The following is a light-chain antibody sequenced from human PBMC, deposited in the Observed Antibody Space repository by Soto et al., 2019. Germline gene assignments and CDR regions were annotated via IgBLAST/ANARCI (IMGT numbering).Light chain of an antibody. CDR2: DAS. J-gene: IGKJ2*01. V-gene: IGKV1-5*01. Sequence: STWMAWYQQKPGKAPTLLVYDASTLQSGVASRFSGSVSGRKFPHIISGWRLDISAAQYCRQHSITILSLTFGQGTKVDIK. CDR3: RQHSITILSLT. CDR1: STW.